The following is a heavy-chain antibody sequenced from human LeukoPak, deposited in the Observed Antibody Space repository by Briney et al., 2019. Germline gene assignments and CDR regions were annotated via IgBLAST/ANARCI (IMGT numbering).Heavy chain of an antibody. J-gene: IGHJ5*02. D-gene: IGHD3-10*01. CDR2: IYYSGST. Sequence: SETLSLTCTVSGGSISSYYWSWIRQPPGKGLEWGGYIYYSGSTNYNPSLKSRVTISVDTSKNQFSLKLSSVTAADTAVYYCARDPRDYYGSGSTPGWFDPWGQGTLVTVSS. CDR1: GGSISSYY. V-gene: IGHV4-59*01. CDR3: ARDPRDYYGSGSTPGWFDP.